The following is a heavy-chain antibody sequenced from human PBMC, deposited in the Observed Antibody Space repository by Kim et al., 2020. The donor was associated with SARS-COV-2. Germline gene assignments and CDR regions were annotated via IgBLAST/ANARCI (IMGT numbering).Heavy chain of an antibody. CDR1: GFTFSSYA. D-gene: IGHD3-10*01. CDR2: ISYDGSNK. Sequence: GGYLRLSCAASGFTFSSYAMHWVRQAPGKGLEWVAVISYDGSNKYYADSVKGRFTISRDNSKNTLYLQMNSLRAEDTAVYYCARASRGNYYYGMDVWGQG. CDR3: ARASRGNYYYGMDV. J-gene: IGHJ6*02. V-gene: IGHV3-30*04.